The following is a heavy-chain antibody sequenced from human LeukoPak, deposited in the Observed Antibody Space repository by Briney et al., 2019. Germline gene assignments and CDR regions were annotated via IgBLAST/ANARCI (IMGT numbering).Heavy chain of an antibody. CDR2: IKQDGSEK. CDR3: ARGRPPATYYYYYYMDV. J-gene: IGHJ6*03. D-gene: IGHD2-2*01. CDR1: GFTFSSYW. Sequence: GGSLRLSCAASGFTFSSYWMIWVRQAPGKGLEWVANIKQDGSEKYYVDSVKGRFTISRDNAKNSLYLQMNSLRAEDTAVYYCARGRPPATYYYYYYMDVWGKGTTVTVSS. V-gene: IGHV3-7*01.